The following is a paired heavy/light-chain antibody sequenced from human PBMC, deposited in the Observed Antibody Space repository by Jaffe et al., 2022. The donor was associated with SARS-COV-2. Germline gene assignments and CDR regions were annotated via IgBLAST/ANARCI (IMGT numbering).Light chain of an antibody. CDR1: QGISSW. Sequence: DIQMTQSPSSVSASVGDRVTITCRASQGISSWLAWYQQKPGKAPKLLIYAASSLQSGVPSRFSGSGSGTDFTLTISSLQPEDFATYYCQQANSFLWTFGQGTKVEIK. J-gene: IGKJ1*01. V-gene: IGKV1-12*01. CDR2: AAS. CDR3: QQANSFLWT.
Heavy chain of an antibody. D-gene: IGHD6-19*01. CDR3: AHRPHSSGWYQSRTREGYYFDY. CDR1: GFSLSTSGVG. CDR2: IYWDDDK. Sequence: QITLKESGPTLVKPTQTLTLTCTFSGFSLSTSGVGVGWIRQPPGKALEWLALIYWDDDKRYSPSLKSRLTITKDTSKNQVVLTMTNMDPVDTATYYCAHRPHSSGWYQSRTREGYYFDYWGQGTLVTVSS. J-gene: IGHJ4*02. V-gene: IGHV2-5*02.